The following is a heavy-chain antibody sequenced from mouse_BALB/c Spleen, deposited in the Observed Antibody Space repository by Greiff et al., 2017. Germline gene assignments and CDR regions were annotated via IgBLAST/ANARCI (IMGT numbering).Heavy chain of an antibody. Sequence: QVQLKQSGAELAKPGTSVKVSCKASGYAFTNYLIEWVKQRPGQGLEWIGVINPGSGGTNYNEKFKGKATLTADKSSSTAYMQLSSLTSDDSAVYFCARQGYGSSYWYFDVWGAGTTVTVSS. D-gene: IGHD1-1*01. CDR1: GYAFTNYL. CDR3: ARQGYGSSYWYFDV. J-gene: IGHJ1*01. V-gene: IGHV1-54*01. CDR2: INPGSGGT.